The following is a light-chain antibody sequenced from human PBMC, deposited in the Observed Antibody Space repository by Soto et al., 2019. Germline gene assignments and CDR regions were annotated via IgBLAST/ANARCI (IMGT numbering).Light chain of an antibody. CDR1: QSVSNSY. Sequence: EIVLTQSPGTLSLSPGERATLSCRASQSVSNSYLAWYQQKPGQAPRLLIYGASSRATGLPDRFSGSGSGTDFTLTISRLEPEDFAVYYCQQYGSSPRTFGQGTKVEVK. V-gene: IGKV3-20*01. J-gene: IGKJ1*01. CDR2: GAS. CDR3: QQYGSSPRT.